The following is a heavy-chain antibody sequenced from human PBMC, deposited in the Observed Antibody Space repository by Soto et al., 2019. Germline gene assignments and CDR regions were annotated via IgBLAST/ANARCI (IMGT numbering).Heavy chain of an antibody. J-gene: IGHJ6*02. V-gene: IGHV1-18*01. CDR3: AKANYYDILTGYYITGMDV. Sequence: QVQLVQSGTEVKKPGASVMVSCKASGYTFTSYGVSWVRQAPGQGLEWMGWISAYNGNTKYAQMLQGRVTMTTDTSTSIAYMELSSLRSEDTAVYYCAKANYYDILTGYYITGMDVWGQGTTVTVSS. CDR1: GYTFTSYG. CDR2: ISAYNGNT. D-gene: IGHD3-9*01.